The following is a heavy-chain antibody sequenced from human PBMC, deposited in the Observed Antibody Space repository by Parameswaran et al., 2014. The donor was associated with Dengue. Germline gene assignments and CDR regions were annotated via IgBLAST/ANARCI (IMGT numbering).Heavy chain of an antibody. V-gene: IGHV1-46*01. D-gene: IGHD4-11*01. Sequence: WVRQAPGQGLEWMGIINPSGGSTSYAQKFQGRVTMTRDTSTSTGYMELRSLRSDDTAVYYCARDTGIDYSKFGYYYYYGMDVWGQGTTVTVSS. CDR3: ARDTGIDYSKFGYYYYYGMDV. J-gene: IGHJ6*02. CDR2: INPSGGST.